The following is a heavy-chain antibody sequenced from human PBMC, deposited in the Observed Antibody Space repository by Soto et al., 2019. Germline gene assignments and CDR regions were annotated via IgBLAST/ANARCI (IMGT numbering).Heavy chain of an antibody. Sequence: QVQLVESGGGVVQPGRSLRLSCAASGFTFSSYGMHWVRQAPDKGLECVAVIWYDGSDKYYADSVKGRFTISRDNSKDTLYVQMNILRAEDTAVYYCARTFVLGGAFDIWGQGTMVTVSS. D-gene: IGHD3-16*01. V-gene: IGHV3-33*01. J-gene: IGHJ3*02. CDR3: ARTFVLGGAFDI. CDR2: IWYDGSDK. CDR1: GFTFSSYG.